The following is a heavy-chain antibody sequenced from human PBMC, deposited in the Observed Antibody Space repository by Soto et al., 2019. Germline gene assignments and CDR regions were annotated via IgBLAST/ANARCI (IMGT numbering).Heavy chain of an antibody. J-gene: IGHJ6*02. CDR1: GFTFSSYA. CDR3: ARVLLLRYFDWLPAPGAYYYYYCMDV. V-gene: IGHV3-30-3*01. Sequence: GGSLRLSCAASGFTFSSYAMHWVRQAPGKGLEWVAVISYDGSNKYYADSVKGRFTISRDNSKNTLYLQMNSLRAEDTAVYYCARVLLLRYFDWLPAPGAYYYYYCMDVWGQGTTVTVSS. CDR2: ISYDGSNK. D-gene: IGHD3-9*01.